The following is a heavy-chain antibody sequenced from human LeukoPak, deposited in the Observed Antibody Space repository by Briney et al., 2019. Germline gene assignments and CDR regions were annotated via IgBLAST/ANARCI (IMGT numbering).Heavy chain of an antibody. D-gene: IGHD2-2*02. CDR3: ARQTEVVPAAIQCGRYYYYSGMDV. J-gene: IGHJ6*02. CDR1: GFSLSTSGMR. CDR2: IDWDDDK. Sequence: VSGPALVKPTQTLTLTCTFSGFSLSTSGMRVSWIRQPPGKALEWLARIDWDDDKYCSTSLKTRLTISKATSKNQVVLTMTNMDPVDTATYYCARQTEVVPAAIQCGRYYYYSGMDVWGQGTTVTASS. V-gene: IGHV2-70*04.